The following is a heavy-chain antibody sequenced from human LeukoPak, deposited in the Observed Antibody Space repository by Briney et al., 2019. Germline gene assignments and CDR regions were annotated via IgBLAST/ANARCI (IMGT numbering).Heavy chain of an antibody. V-gene: IGHV3-30*02. CDR1: GFTLSDYG. D-gene: IGHD2-8*01. J-gene: IGHJ4*02. CDR2: IRYDGSNE. Sequence: PGGSLRLSCAASGFTLSDYGIHWVRQAPGKGLEWVASIRYDGSNEYYADSVKGRFTISRDNSKIKVYLQMNGLRSDDTALYYCAKDPIAYMYAGNVYFDYWGQGTLVTVSS. CDR3: AKDPIAYMYAGNVYFDY.